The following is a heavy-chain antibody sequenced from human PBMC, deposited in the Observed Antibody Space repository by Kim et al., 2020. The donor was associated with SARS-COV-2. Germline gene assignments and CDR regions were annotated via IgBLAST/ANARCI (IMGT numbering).Heavy chain of an antibody. V-gene: IGHV4-61*07. D-gene: IGHD3-10*01. CDR3: ARLWFGELSDFDY. Sequence: YTPTLKSRVTIAVDTSKNQFSLKLSSVTAADTAVYYCARLWFGELSDFDYWGQGTLVTVSS. J-gene: IGHJ4*02.